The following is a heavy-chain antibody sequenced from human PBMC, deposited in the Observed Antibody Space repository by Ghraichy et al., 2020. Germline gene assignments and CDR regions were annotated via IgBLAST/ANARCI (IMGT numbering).Heavy chain of an antibody. V-gene: IGHV4-39*01. D-gene: IGHD6-19*01. J-gene: IGHJ4*02. CDR3: ARHHWFSSGWPFDY. CDR2: FYYSEST. Sequence: SKTLSLTCTVSGASISSSSYYWGWIRQPPGKGLEWIGSFYYSESTYYNPSLKSRVTISVDTSKNQFSLKLNSVTAADTAVYYCARHHWFSSGWPFDYWGQGTLVTVSS. CDR1: GASISSSSYY.